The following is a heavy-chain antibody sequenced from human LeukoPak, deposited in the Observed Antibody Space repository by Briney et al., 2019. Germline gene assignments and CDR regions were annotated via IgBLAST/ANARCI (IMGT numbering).Heavy chain of an antibody. J-gene: IGHJ4*02. CDR1: GGSISSGSYY. D-gene: IGHD6-19*01. CDR3: AREAGYSSGWPFDY. Sequence: SETLSLTCTVSGGSISSGSYYWSWIRQPAGKGLEWIGCIYTSGSTNYNPSLKSRVTISVDTSKNQFSLKLSSVTAADTAVYYCAREAGYSSGWPFDYWGQGALVTVSS. CDR2: IYTSGST. V-gene: IGHV4-61*10.